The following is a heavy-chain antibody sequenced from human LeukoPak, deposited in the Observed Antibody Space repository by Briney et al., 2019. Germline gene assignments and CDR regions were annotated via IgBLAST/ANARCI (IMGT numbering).Heavy chain of an antibody. CDR1: GFTFSSYG. CDR3: AKISAYGGNSFVYFDY. D-gene: IGHD4-23*01. V-gene: IGHV3-23*01. CDR2: ISGSGGST. J-gene: IGHJ4*02. Sequence: PGGSLRLSCAASGFTFSSYGMSWVRQAPGKGLEWVSAISGSGGSTYYADSVKGRFTISRDNSKNTLYLQMNSLRAEDTAVYYCAKISAYGGNSFVYFDYWGQGTLVTVSS.